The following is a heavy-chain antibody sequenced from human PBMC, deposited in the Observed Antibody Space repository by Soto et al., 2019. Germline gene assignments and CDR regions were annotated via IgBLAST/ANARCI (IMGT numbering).Heavy chain of an antibody. CDR2: IKSKTDGGTT. V-gene: IGHV3-15*07. CDR3: TSDSYCTTIIVRFDD. D-gene: IGHD1-26*01. Sequence: PGGALRISCAASGFTFSNAGIKWVRQAPGKGLEWVGRIKSKTDGGTTDYAAPVKGRFAVSRDDSRNIEYLQMNSLKTKDTSIFYFTSDSYCTTIIVRFDDWYQGTVVPLSS. CDR1: GFTFSNAG. J-gene: IGHJ4*02.